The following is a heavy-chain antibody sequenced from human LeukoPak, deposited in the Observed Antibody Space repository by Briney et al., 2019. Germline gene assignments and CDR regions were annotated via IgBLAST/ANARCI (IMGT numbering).Heavy chain of an antibody. V-gene: IGHV3-21*01. D-gene: IGHD1-26*01. CDR2: ISTSSTYI. J-gene: IGHJ4*02. Sequence: PGGSLRLSCAASEFTLRSYSMHWVRQAPGKGLEWVSYISTSSTYIYYADLVRGRFSISRDNAKNSLYLHMNSLKADDTAVYYCARDASGSSIGLIDFWDQGTLVTVSS. CDR3: ARDASGSSIGLIDF. CDR1: EFTLRSYS.